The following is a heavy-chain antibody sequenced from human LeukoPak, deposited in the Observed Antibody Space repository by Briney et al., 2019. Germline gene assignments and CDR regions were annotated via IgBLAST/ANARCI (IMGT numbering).Heavy chain of an antibody. CDR1: GGSICSSSYY. CDR2: IYYSGST. D-gene: IGHD1-26*01. V-gene: IGHV4-39*01. CDR3: ARPSIVGATRGAFDI. Sequence: SETLSLTCTVSGGSICSSSYYWGWLRQPPGKGLEWLGSIYYSGSTYYNPSLKSRVTISVDTSKNQFSLKLSSVTAADTAVYYYARPSIVGATRGAFDIWGQGTMVTVSS. J-gene: IGHJ3*02.